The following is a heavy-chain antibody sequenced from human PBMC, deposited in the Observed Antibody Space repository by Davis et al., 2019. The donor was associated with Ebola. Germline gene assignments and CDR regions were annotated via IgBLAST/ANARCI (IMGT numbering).Heavy chain of an antibody. CDR2: ISSSSSYI. CDR1: GFTFSSYS. V-gene: IGHV3-21*01. Sequence: GESLKISCAASGFTFSSYSMNWVRQAPGKGLEWVSSISSSSSYIYYADSVKGRFTISRDNAKNSLYLQMNSLRAEDTAVYYCARVRSRILFDYWGQGTLVTVSS. CDR3: ARVRSRILFDY. D-gene: IGHD2-15*01. J-gene: IGHJ4*02.